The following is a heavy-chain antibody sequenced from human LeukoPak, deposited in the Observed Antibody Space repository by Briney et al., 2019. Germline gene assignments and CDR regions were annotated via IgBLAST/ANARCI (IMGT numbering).Heavy chain of an antibody. J-gene: IGHJ5*02. D-gene: IGHD5-18*01. CDR2: INSDETST. CDR1: GFTFSSYW. Sequence: GGSLRLSCAASGFTFSSYWMHWVRQAPGKGLVWVSRINSDETSTSYAASVKGRFTISRDNAKNTLYLQLNSLRAEDTAVYYCATEANTAMTTWGQGTLVTVSS. V-gene: IGHV3-74*01. CDR3: ATEANTAMTT.